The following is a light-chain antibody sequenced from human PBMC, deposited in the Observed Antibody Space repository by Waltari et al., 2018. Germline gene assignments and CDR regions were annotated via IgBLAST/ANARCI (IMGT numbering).Light chain of an antibody. CDR2: AAS. J-gene: IGKJ1*01. V-gene: IGKV1-9*01. CDR1: QAISGY. Sequence: NQLTQSPSSLSASVGDRVTITCRASQAISGYLAWYQQKPGKAPKLLIYAASTLQSGVPSRFSGSGSGTDFTLTISSLQPEDFAVFYCQQYGSSPRTFGQGTTVEIK. CDR3: QQYGSSPRT.